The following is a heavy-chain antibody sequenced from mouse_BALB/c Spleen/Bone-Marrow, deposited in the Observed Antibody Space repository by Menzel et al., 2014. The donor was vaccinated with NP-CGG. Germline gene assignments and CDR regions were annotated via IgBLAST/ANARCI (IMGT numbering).Heavy chain of an antibody. CDR3: ASYRYAWYFDV. CDR2: IDPANGNT. V-gene: IGHV14-3*02. Sequence: VQLQQSGAEFVKPGASVKLSCAASGFNIKDTYMHWVKQRPEQGLEWIGRIDPANGNTKYDPKFQGKATITADTSSNTAYLQLSSLTSEDTAVYYCASYRYAWYFDVWGAGTTVTVSP. J-gene: IGHJ1*01. CDR1: GFNIKDTY. D-gene: IGHD2-14*01.